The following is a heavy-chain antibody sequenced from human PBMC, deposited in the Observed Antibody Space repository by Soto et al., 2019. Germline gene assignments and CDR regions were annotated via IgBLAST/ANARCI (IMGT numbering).Heavy chain of an antibody. CDR1: GFTFSNAW. CDR3: AKDRIPVFGVVPTPVLWYFDY. D-gene: IGHD3-3*01. CDR2: IKSKTDGGTT. V-gene: IGHV3-15*01. J-gene: IGHJ4*02. Sequence: GGSLRLSCAASGFTFSNAWMSWVRQAPGKGLEWVGRIKSKTDGGTTDYAASVKGRFTISRDNSKNTLYLKMNSLRAEDTAVYYCAKDRIPVFGVVPTPVLWYFDYWGQGTLVTVSS.